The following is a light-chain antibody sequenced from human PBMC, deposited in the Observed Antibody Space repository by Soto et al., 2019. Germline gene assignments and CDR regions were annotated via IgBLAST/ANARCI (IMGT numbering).Light chain of an antibody. CDR1: QGVSSSY. V-gene: IGKV3-20*01. J-gene: IGKJ3*01. Sequence: EIVLTQSPGTLSLSPGERATLSYGASQGVSSSYLAWYQQKPGQAPRLLIYGATTRLGGVPDRFSGSGSGTDFTLTISKVEPEDFAVYYCQQCESSPFTFGPGTKVDI. CDR2: GAT. CDR3: QQCESSPFT.